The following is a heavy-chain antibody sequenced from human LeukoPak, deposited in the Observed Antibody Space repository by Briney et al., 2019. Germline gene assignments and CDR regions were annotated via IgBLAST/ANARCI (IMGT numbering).Heavy chain of an antibody. CDR2: INWSGGST. V-gene: IGHV3-20*04. Sequence: GGSLRLSCTASGFAFDEHGMSWVRQVPGKGLEWVSGINWSGGSTGYADPSRGRFTISRDNAKNSLYLQMDSLRAEDTALYYCARAPITSPFYFDYWGQGTLVTVSS. J-gene: IGHJ4*02. D-gene: IGHD2-2*01. CDR1: GFAFDEHG. CDR3: ARAPITSPFYFDY.